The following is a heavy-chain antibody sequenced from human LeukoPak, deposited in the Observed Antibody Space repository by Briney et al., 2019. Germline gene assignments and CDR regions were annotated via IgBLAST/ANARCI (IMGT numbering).Heavy chain of an antibody. CDR3: ARDSHTYYYDSSGFTVLYYYYGMDV. V-gene: IGHV1-18*01. Sequence: ASVTVSCKASGYTFTNYGISWVRQAPGQGLEWMGWISAYNGNTNYAQKLQGRVTMTTDTSTSTAYMELRSLRSDDTAVYYCARDSHTYYYDSSGFTVLYYYYGMDVWGQGTTVTVSS. CDR2: ISAYNGNT. J-gene: IGHJ6*02. D-gene: IGHD3-22*01. CDR1: GYTFTNYG.